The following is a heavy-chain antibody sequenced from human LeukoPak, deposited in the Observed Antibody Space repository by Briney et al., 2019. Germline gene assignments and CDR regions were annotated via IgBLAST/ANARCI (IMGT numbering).Heavy chain of an antibody. J-gene: IGHJ2*01. CDR2: IYPGDSDT. V-gene: IGHV5-51*01. D-gene: IGHD5-18*01. Sequence: GESLKISCKGSGSSFSNYWIAWVRQMPGKGVEWMGIIYPGDSDTRYSTSFQGQVTISADKSISTAYLHWSSLKASDSAMYFCARREPTASNWYFDLWGRGTLVTVSS. CDR1: GSSFSNYW. CDR3: ARREPTASNWYFDL.